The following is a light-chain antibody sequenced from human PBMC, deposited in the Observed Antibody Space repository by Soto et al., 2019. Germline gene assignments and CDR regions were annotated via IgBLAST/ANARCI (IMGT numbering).Light chain of an antibody. CDR2: GTG. J-gene: IGKJ2*01. CDR1: QSVSSSY. Sequence: EIVLTQSPGTLSLSPGQRATLSCRASQSVSSSYLAWYQHKRGQAPRLLMFGTGSRATGIPDRFSGTGSGTDFTLIINRLEPEDFAVYYCQQYSSTPHTFGQGAKVDI. V-gene: IGKV3-20*01. CDR3: QQYSSTPHT.